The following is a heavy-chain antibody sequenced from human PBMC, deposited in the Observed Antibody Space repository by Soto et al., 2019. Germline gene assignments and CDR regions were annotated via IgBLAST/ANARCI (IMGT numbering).Heavy chain of an antibody. CDR2: ISAYNGNT. J-gene: IGHJ4*02. Sequence: ASVKVSCKASGYTFTSYGISWVRQAPGQGLEWMGWISAYNGNTNYAQKLQGRVTMTTDTSTSTAYMELRSLRSDDTAVYYCARALPAYDFWSGNIQDFDYCGQGTLVTVSS. CDR1: GYTFTSYG. V-gene: IGHV1-18*01. CDR3: ARALPAYDFWSGNIQDFDY. D-gene: IGHD3-3*01.